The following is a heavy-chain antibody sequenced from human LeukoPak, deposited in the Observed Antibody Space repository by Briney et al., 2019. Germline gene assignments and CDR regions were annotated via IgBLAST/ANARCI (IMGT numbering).Heavy chain of an antibody. J-gene: IGHJ5*02. Sequence: EASLKVSCKASGYTFTGHYMHWVRQAPGQGLEWMGWINPNSGGTNFAQKFQGRVTMTRDTSSSTAYMELSSLRSDDTAVYYCARDVDSIPVGGTRGYLIDPWGQGTRVTVSS. V-gene: IGHV1-2*02. CDR2: INPNSGGT. D-gene: IGHD6-13*01. CDR3: ARDVDSIPVGGTRGYLIDP. CDR1: GYTFTGHY.